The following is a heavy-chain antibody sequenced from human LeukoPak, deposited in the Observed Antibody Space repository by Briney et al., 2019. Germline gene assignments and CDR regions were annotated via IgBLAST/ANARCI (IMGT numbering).Heavy chain of an antibody. J-gene: IGHJ4*02. CDR1: GFTFSSYS. Sequence: GGSLRLSCAASGFTFSSYSMNWVRQAPGKGLEWVAVISYDGSNKYYADSVKGRFTISRDNSKNTLYLQMNSLRAEDTAVYYCARDLYTVVVAAGWGYWGQGTLVTVSS. CDR2: ISYDGSNK. V-gene: IGHV3-30*03. D-gene: IGHD2-15*01. CDR3: ARDLYTVVVAAGWGY.